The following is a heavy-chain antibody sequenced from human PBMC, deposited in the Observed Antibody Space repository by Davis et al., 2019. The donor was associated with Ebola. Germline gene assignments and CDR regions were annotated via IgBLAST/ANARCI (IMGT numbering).Heavy chain of an antibody. V-gene: IGHV1-18*04. D-gene: IGHD3-16*01. J-gene: IGHJ4*02. CDR1: GYIFTSND. CDR3: ARAIWGSGADY. CDR2: ISTHNGNT. Sequence: AASVKVSCKASGYIFTSNDINWVRQAPGQGLEWMGWISTHNGNTNYAQKFQGRVTMTTDTSTSTAYMELRSLRSDDTAVYYCARAIWGSGADYWGQGTLVTVSS.